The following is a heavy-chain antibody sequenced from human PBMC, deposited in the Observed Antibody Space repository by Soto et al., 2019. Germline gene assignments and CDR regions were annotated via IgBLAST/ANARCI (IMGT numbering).Heavy chain of an antibody. Sequence: PGGSLRLSCAASGFTFSSYGMHWVRQAPGKGLEWVAVIWYDGSNKYYADSVKGRFTISRDNSKNTLYLQMNSLRAEDTAVYYCARDFDYDFWSGYFTYYYYGMDVWGQGTTVTVSS. D-gene: IGHD3-3*01. J-gene: IGHJ6*02. V-gene: IGHV3-33*01. CDR1: GFTFSSYG. CDR3: ARDFDYDFWSGYFTYYYYGMDV. CDR2: IWYDGSNK.